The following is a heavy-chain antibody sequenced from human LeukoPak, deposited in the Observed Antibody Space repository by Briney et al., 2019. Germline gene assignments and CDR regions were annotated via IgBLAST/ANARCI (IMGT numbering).Heavy chain of an antibody. Sequence: GGSLRLSCAASGFSFSSYGMHWVRQAPGKGLEWVAVLWYDGSSKYFADSVKGRFSISSDNSKNTLYLQMNSLRAEDTAVYYCARYSTSSQRDYYYAMDVWGQGTTVTVSS. CDR2: LWYDGSSK. V-gene: IGHV3-33*01. CDR1: GFSFSSYG. D-gene: IGHD6-6*01. J-gene: IGHJ6*02. CDR3: ARYSTSSQRDYYYAMDV.